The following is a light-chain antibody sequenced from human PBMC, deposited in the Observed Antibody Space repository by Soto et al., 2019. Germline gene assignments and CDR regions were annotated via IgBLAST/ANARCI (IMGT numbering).Light chain of an antibody. CDR2: GAS. CDR1: QSISSN. Sequence: IVMTQSPATLSVSPGERATLSCRASQSISSNVAWYQQKPGQAPRLLMYGASTRATGIPARFSGSGSGTDFNLTISSLQSEDFAVYYCQHYNNWPPWTVGQGTKVEIK. J-gene: IGKJ1*01. CDR3: QHYNNWPPWT. V-gene: IGKV3-15*01.